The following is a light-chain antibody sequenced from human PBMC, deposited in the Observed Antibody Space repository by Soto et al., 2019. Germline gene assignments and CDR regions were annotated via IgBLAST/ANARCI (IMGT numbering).Light chain of an antibody. CDR2: EVS. CDR1: SSDVGAYTY. V-gene: IGLV2-14*01. CDR3: SSYTTSNTLV. Sequence: QSALTQPASVSGSPGQSITISCTGTSSDVGAYTYVSWYQQHPGKAPKLMIFEVSYRPSGVSNRFSGAKSGNTASLTISGLQAADEADYYCSSYTTSNTLVFGGGTKLTVL. J-gene: IGLJ2*01.